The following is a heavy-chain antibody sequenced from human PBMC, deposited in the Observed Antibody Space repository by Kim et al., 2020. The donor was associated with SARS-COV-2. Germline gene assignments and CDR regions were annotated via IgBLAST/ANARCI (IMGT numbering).Heavy chain of an antibody. Sequence: GGSLRLSCAASGFTFSSYAMTWVRQAPGKGLEWVSLIFGGGSSTYYADSVKGRFTISRDNSKNTLYLQMNSLRARETAVYYCPKTGSSSAYYPGYWGQGTLVTVSS. CDR1: GFTFSSYA. CDR2: IFGGGSST. J-gene: IGHJ4*02. D-gene: IGHD3-22*01. CDR3: PKTGSSSAYYPGY. V-gene: IGHV3-23*03.